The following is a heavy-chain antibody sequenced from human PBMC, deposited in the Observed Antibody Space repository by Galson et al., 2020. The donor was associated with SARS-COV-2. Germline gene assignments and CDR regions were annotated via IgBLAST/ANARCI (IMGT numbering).Heavy chain of an antibody. J-gene: IGHJ4*02. D-gene: IGHD4-17*01. V-gene: IGHV5-51*01. CDR3: ARGGNGDYGKLEY. Sequence: GESLKISCKVSGYSFSIYWIGWVRQMPGKGLEWMGIIFPGDSETTYSPSFKGQVTISADKSITTAYLQWSSLKASDTAMYYCARGGNGDYGKLEYWGQGTLVTVSS. CDR1: GYSFSIYW. CDR2: IFPGDSET.